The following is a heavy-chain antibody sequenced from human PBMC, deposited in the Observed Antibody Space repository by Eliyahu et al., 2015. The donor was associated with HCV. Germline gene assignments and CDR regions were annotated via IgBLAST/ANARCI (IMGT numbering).Heavy chain of an antibody. CDR3: ARNADYGDPQRFEY. D-gene: IGHD4-17*01. V-gene: IGHV5-51*01. J-gene: IGHJ4*02. CDR2: SIRVTLRP. Sequence: EVQLVQSGAEVKKSGESLKISCKGSGFSFPNYWSGWGSSIRVTLRPDTARPFEGQVTISVDKSISTSYVQWNSLKASDTAMYYCARNADYGDPQRFEYWGQGTLVTVST. CDR1: GFSFPNYW.